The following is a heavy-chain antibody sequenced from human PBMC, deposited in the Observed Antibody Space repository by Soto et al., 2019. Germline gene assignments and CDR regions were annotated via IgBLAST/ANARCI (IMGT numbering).Heavy chain of an antibody. CDR2: IKGDETTT. J-gene: IGHJ4*02. D-gene: IGHD4-17*01. Sequence: EVQLVESGGGLVQPGGSLRLSCAASGFTFTNYWMHWVRQVPGKGPVWVSRIKGDETTTDYADSVKGRFTISRDNAKNTVYLQMSSLRAEDTAVYYCARGLYLAYGQDYWGQGILVTVSP. CDR3: ARGLYLAYGQDY. V-gene: IGHV3-74*01. CDR1: GFTFTNYW.